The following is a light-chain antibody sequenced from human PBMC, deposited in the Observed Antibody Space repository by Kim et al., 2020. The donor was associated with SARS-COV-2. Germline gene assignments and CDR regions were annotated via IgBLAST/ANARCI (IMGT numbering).Light chain of an antibody. V-gene: IGKV1-27*01. J-gene: IGKJ1*01. Sequence: DIQMTQSPTSLSAYVGDRVTITCRASQGISNYLAWYQQKPGKVPQLLIYAASTLQTGVPSRFSGSRSGTYFTLTISSLQPEDVATYYCQKYNSAPWTFGQGTKVDIK. CDR2: AAS. CDR1: QGISNY. CDR3: QKYNSAPWT.